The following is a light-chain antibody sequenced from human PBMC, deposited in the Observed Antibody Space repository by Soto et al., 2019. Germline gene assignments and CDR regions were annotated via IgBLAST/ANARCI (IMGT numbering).Light chain of an antibody. CDR2: EVS. Sequence: DVVMTQTPLSLSVAPGQPAPISCKSSQSLLHITGETFLFWYLQKPGQSPQLLIYEVSTRVSGAPDRFSGSGSGTDFTLEISRVETDDVGIYYCMQSTQLPPTFGQGTRLGIE. CDR1: QSLLHITGETF. V-gene: IGKV2D-29*02. J-gene: IGKJ5*01. CDR3: MQSTQLPPT.